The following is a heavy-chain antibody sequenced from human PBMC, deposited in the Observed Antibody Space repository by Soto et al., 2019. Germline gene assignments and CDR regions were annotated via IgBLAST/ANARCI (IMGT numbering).Heavy chain of an antibody. J-gene: IGHJ4*02. CDR3: ARHQAGYCGGDCYTHFDS. V-gene: IGHV4-59*08. D-gene: IGHD2-21*02. CDR1: GGSISYHS. CDR2: IYYSGGT. Sequence: PSETLSLTCIVAGGSISYHSWSGIRQPPCVWLEWIGYIYYSGGTNYNPVFKGRVTISVDASKHQLSLKLTSVTAADTAVYCCARHQAGYCGGDCYTHFDSWGQGIMVTVS.